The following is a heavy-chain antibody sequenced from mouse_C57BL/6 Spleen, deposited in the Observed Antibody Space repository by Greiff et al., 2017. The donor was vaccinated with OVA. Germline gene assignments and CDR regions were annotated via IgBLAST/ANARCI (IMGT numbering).Heavy chain of an antibody. CDR2: IYPGNSDT. V-gene: IGHV1-5*01. CDR3: TREDYYGSRFHFDY. Sequence: VQLQQSGTVLARPGASVKMSCKTSGYTFTSYWMHWVKQRPGQGLEWIGAIYPGNSDTSYNQKFKGKAKLTAVTSASTAYMELSSLTNEDSAVYYCTREDYYGSRFHFDYWGQGTTLTVSS. CDR1: GYTFTSYW. J-gene: IGHJ2*01. D-gene: IGHD1-1*01.